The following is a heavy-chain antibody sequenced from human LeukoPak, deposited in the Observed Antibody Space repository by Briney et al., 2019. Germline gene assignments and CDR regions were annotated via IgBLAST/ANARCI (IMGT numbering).Heavy chain of an antibody. J-gene: IGHJ6*02. CDR3: AREAVTTSSDGMDV. D-gene: IGHD4-17*01. V-gene: IGHV1-18*01. Sequence: VASVKVSCKASGYTFTSYGISWVRQAPGQGLEWMGWISAYNGNTNYAQKLQGRVTMTTDTSTSTAYMELRSLRSDDTAVYYCAREAVTTSSDGMDVWGQGTTVTVSS. CDR1: GYTFTSYG. CDR2: ISAYNGNT.